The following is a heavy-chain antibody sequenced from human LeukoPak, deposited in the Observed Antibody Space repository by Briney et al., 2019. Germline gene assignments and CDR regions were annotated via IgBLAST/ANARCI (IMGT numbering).Heavy chain of an antibody. D-gene: IGHD3-10*01. V-gene: IGHV4-59*01. CDR2: IYYSGST. J-gene: IGHJ4*02. Sequence: SETLSLTCTVSGGSISSYYWSWIRQPPGKGLEWIGYIYYSGSTNYNPSLKSRVTISVDTSKNQFSLKLSSMTAADTAVYSCAREGNYYGSGSYDYWGQGTLVTVSS. CDR3: AREGNYYGSGSYDY. CDR1: GGSISSYY.